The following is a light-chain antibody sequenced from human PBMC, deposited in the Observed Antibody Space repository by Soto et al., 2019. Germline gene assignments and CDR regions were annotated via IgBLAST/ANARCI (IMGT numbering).Light chain of an antibody. CDR1: SSNIGAGYD. V-gene: IGLV1-40*01. Sequence: QSVLTQPPSVSGAPGQRVTISCTGSSSNIGAGYDVHWYQHLPGTAPKLLIYGNSNRPSGVPDRFSGSKSGTSASLAITGLQAEDGTDYYCQSYDSSLSAGVFGGGTKLTVL. CDR2: GNS. CDR3: QSYDSSLSAGV. J-gene: IGLJ3*02.